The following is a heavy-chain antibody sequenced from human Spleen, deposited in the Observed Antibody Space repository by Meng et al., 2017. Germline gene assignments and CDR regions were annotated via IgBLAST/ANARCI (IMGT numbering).Heavy chain of an antibody. CDR1: GYAFTSYS. CDR2: ISTNTGNP. V-gene: IGHV7-4-1*02. J-gene: IGHJ4*02. CDR3: ARDASQVVFDY. Sequence: QLQLVPSGSELETPGAPVMTSCKASGYAFTSYSLNWVRQAPGQGLEWMGWISTNTGNPTYAQGFTGRFVFSLDTSVSTAYLQISSLKAEDTAVYYCARDASQVVFDYWGQGTLVTVSS. D-gene: IGHD2-15*01.